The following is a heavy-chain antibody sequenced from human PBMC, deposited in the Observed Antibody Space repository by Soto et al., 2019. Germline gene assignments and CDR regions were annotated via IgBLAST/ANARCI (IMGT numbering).Heavy chain of an antibody. V-gene: IGHV3-23*01. CDR3: AKSPLKFSGSYFDY. J-gene: IGHJ4*02. CDR1: GFTFSTYA. Sequence: EVQLLDSGGGLVQPGGSLRLSCAASGFTFSTYAMSWVRQAPGKGLEWVSTISDSGGSTYYADSVKGRFTISRDNSKNTLYLQMNSLRAEDTAVYYCAKSPLKFSGSYFDYWGQGTLVTVSS. CDR2: ISDSGGST. D-gene: IGHD1-26*01.